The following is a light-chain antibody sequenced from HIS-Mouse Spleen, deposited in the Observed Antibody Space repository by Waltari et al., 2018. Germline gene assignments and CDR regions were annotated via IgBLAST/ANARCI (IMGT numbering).Light chain of an antibody. CDR1: ISDGGGYTY. J-gene: IGLJ3*02. CDR3: CSYAGSYTWV. V-gene: IGLV2-11*01. CDR2: AVS. Sequence: QSALTQPRPVSGSPGQSVTISCTGTISDGGGYTYLSWYQQPPGNAPKSLIYAVSKRPSGVPDRFSGSKSGNTASLTISGLQAEDEADYYCCSYAGSYTWVFGGGTKLTVL.